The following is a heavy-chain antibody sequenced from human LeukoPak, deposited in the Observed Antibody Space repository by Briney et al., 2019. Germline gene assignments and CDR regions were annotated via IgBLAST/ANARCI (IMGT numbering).Heavy chain of an antibody. CDR2: IWYDGSNK. CDR1: GFTFSSYG. Sequence: GRSLRLSRAASGFTFSSYGMHWVRQAPGKGLEWVAVIWYDGSNKYYADSVKGRFTISRDNSKNTLYLQMNSLRAEDTAVYYCARGPSITGTTPYYYYMDVWGKGTTVTVSS. J-gene: IGHJ6*03. V-gene: IGHV3-33*01. CDR3: ARGPSITGTTPYYYYMDV. D-gene: IGHD1-7*01.